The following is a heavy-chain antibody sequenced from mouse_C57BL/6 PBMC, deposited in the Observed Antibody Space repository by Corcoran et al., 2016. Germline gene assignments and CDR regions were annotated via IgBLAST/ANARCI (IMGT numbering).Heavy chain of an antibody. D-gene: IGHD2-4*01. CDR2: IYPGSGNT. J-gene: IGHJ1*03. CDR1: GYTFTDYY. Sequence: QVQLKQSGAELVRPGASVKLSCKASGYTFTDYYINWVKQRPGQGLEWIARIYPGSGNTYYNEKFKGKATLTAEKSSSTAYMQLSSLTSEDSAVYCCARLYYDSYGYFDVGGTGTTVTVSS. CDR3: ARLYYDSYGYFDV. V-gene: IGHV1-76*01.